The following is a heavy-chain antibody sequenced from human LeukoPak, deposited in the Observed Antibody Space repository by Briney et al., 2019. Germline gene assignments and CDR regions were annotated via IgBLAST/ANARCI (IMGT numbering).Heavy chain of an antibody. J-gene: IGHJ4*02. CDR2: ISWYGGST. V-gene: IGHV3-43D*03. CDR1: GFTFDDYA. D-gene: IGHD6-13*01. Sequence: GGSLRLSCAASGFTFDDYAKHWVRHAPGEGLEGVSLISWYGGSTYYADSVKGRVTISRDNSKNSLYLQMNSLRAEDTALYYCAKGTSSWHAFDYRGQGTLVTVSA. CDR3: AKGTSSWHAFDY.